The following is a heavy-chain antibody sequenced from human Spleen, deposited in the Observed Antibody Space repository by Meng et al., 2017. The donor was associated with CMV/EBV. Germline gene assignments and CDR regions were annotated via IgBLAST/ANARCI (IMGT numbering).Heavy chain of an antibody. V-gene: IGHV3-20*04. CDR2: INGNGGSA. Sequence: LSCAASGFTFDDYGMSWVRQAPGKGLEWVSGINGNGGSADYADSVKGRFTISRDNAENSLYLQMSSLRPEDTALYYCARVVGGSPTRWGQGTLVTVSS. J-gene: IGHJ4*02. CDR1: GFTFDDYG. D-gene: IGHD1-26*01. CDR3: ARVVGGSPTR.